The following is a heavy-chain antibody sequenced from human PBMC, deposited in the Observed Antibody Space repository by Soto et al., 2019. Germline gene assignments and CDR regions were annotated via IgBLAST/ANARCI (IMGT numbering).Heavy chain of an antibody. J-gene: IGHJ4*02. Sequence: PGGSLRLSCAASQFTFSNYGMHWVRQAPGKGLEWVAVIWYDGSNKYYADSVKGRFIISRDNSKNTLYVQMNSLRVEDTAVYYCARDGHYITGTIDYWGQGTLVTVYS. D-gene: IGHD1-7*01. CDR1: QFTFSNYG. V-gene: IGHV3-33*01. CDR3: ARDGHYITGTIDY. CDR2: IWYDGSNK.